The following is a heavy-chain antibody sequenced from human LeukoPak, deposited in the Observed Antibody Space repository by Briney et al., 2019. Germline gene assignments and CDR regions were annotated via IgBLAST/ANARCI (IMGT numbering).Heavy chain of an antibody. J-gene: IGHJ6*03. V-gene: IGHV3-21*01. Sequence: PGGSLRLSCAASGFTFSSYGMHWVRQAPGKGLEWVSSISSTSSYIYYADSVKGRFTISRDNAKNSLYLQMNSLRAEDTAVYYCARVGGSYKEDYYYYYMDVWGKGTTVTVSS. CDR2: ISSTSSYI. CDR1: GFTFSSYG. CDR3: ARVGGSYKEDYYYYYMDV. D-gene: IGHD1-26*01.